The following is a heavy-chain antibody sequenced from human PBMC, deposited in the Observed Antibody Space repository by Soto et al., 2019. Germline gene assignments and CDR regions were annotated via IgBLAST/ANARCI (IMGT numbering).Heavy chain of an antibody. CDR1: GGSVSSAGYY. J-gene: IGHJ4*02. Sequence: SETLSLTCTVSGGSVSSAGYYWSWIRQPPGKGLEWIGYIYHSGSTNYNPSLKSRVTISVDTSKNQFSLKLSSVTAADTAVYFCARQVATFGVNYFDYWGQGTLVTVSS. CDR2: IYHSGST. CDR3: ARQVATFGVNYFDY. D-gene: IGHD3-3*01. V-gene: IGHV4-61*08.